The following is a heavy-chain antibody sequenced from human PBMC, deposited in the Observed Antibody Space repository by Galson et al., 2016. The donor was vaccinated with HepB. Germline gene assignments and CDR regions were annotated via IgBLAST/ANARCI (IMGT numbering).Heavy chain of an antibody. CDR2: ISAYNGNT. V-gene: IGHV1-18*01. CDR1: GYTFTSYG. D-gene: IGHD2-15*01. CDR3: VYYCARDCSGGTCYGTT. Sequence: SVKVSCKASGYTFTSYGISWVRQAPGQGLEWMGWISAYNGNTNYAQKLQGRVTMTTDTSTNTAYMELRSLRSDDTADDTAVYYCARDCSGGTCYGTTWGQGTLVTVSS. J-gene: IGHJ5*02.